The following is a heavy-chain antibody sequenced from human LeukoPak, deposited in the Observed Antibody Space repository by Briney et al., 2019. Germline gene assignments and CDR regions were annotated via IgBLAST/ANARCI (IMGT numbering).Heavy chain of an antibody. CDR3: ARDAFGWLFDY. J-gene: IGHJ4*02. CDR2: ISSNGGST. V-gene: IGHV3-64*01. Sequence: PGGSLTLSCAASGFTFSSFTVQGFRQAPGKGLEYVSAISSNGGSTYYANSVKGRFTISRDNSKNTLYLQMGSLRAEDMAVYYGARDAFGWLFDYGGEGSLVTVSS. CDR1: GFTFSSFT. D-gene: IGHD3-10*01.